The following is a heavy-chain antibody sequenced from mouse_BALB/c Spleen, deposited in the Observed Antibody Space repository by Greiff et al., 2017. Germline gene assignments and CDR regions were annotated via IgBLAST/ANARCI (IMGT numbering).Heavy chain of an antibody. V-gene: IGHV1S81*02. CDR3: ARGLLRNYAMDY. CDR1: GYTFTSYW. CDR2: INPSNGRT. Sequence: VQLQQPGAELVKPGASVKLSCKASGYTFTSYWMHWVKQRPGQGLEWIGEINPSNGRTNYNEKFKSKATLTVDKSSSTAYMELSSLTSEDSAVYYCARGLLRNYAMDYWGQGTSVTVSS. J-gene: IGHJ4*01. D-gene: IGHD1-1*01.